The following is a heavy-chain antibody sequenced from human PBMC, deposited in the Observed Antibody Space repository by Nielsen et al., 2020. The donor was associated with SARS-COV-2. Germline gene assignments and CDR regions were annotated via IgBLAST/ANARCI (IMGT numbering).Heavy chain of an antibody. CDR1: GFTFSSYG. Sequence: GGSLRLSCAASGFTFSSYGMHWVRQAPGKGLEWVSAISGSGGSTYYADSVKGRFTISRDNSKNTLYLQMNSLRAEDTAVYYCAKEGSYYDFWSGYSNYYGMDVWGQGTTVTVSS. V-gene: IGHV3-23*01. CDR3: AKEGSYYDFWSGYSNYYGMDV. J-gene: IGHJ6*02. CDR2: ISGSGGST. D-gene: IGHD3-3*01.